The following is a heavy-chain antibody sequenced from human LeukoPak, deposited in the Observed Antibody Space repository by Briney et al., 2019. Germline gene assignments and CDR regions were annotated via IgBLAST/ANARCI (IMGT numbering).Heavy chain of an antibody. Sequence: GASVKVSCKASGYTFTGYYMHWVRQAPGQGLEWMGWINPNSGGTNYAQKFQGRVTMTRDTSISTAYMELSRLRSDETAVYYCAREVMEWLNWFDPWGQGTLVTVSS. CDR2: INPNSGGT. CDR1: GYTFTGYY. D-gene: IGHD3-3*01. CDR3: AREVMEWLNWFDP. V-gene: IGHV1-2*02. J-gene: IGHJ5*02.